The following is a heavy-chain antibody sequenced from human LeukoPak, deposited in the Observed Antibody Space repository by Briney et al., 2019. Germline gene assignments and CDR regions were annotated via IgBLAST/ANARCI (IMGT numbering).Heavy chain of an antibody. CDR2: ISGSGGST. J-gene: IGHJ5*02. D-gene: IGHD3-9*01. CDR3: AKGGHTIFRGWFDP. CDR1: GFTVSNNY. Sequence: GGSLRLSCAASGFTVSNNYMRWVRQAPGKGLEWVSAISGSGGSTYYADSVKGRFTISRDNSKNTLYLQMNSLRAEDTAVYYCAKGGHTIFRGWFDPWGQGTLVTVSS. V-gene: IGHV3-23*01.